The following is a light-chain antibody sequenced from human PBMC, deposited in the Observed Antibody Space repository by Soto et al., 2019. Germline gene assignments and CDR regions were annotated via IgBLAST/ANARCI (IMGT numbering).Light chain of an antibody. V-gene: IGLV4-60*02. J-gene: IGLJ1*01. CDR2: LEGSGSY. CDR3: ETWDSNNDV. Sequence: QLVLTQSSSASASLGSSVKLTCTLSSGHSSYIIAWHQQQPGKAPRYLMKLEGSGSYNKGSGVPDRFSGSSSGADRYLAIANLQVEDEADYCCETWDSNNDVFGTGTKVTVL. CDR1: SGHSSYI.